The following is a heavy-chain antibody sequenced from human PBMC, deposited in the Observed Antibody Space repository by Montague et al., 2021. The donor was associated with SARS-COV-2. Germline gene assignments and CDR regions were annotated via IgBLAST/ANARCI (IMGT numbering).Heavy chain of an antibody. V-gene: IGHV3-23*01. CDR1: GVTFSSYA. CDR2: ISDSGVYT. Sequence: SLRLSCAASGVTFSSYAMSWVRQAPGKGLEWVSGISDSGVYTYYADSVKGRLTISRDNSKNTLCLQMNSLRAEGTAVYYCASHPGYSSSWWGQGTLVIVS. D-gene: IGHD6-13*01. J-gene: IGHJ4*02. CDR3: ASHPGYSSSW.